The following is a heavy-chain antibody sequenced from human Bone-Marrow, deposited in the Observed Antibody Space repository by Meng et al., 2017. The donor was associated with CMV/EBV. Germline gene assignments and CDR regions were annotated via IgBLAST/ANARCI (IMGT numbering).Heavy chain of an antibody. D-gene: IGHD2-2*01. J-gene: IGHJ6*02. CDR1: GFTFSSYA. CDR2: ISYDGGNK. Sequence: GESLKISCAASGFTFSSYAMHWVRQAPGKGLEWVAVISYDGGNKYYADSVKGRSTISRDNSKNTLYLQMNSLRAEDTAVYYCARTIVVVPKYYYYGMDVWGQGTTVTVSS. CDR3: ARTIVVVPKYYYYGMDV. V-gene: IGHV3-30-3*01.